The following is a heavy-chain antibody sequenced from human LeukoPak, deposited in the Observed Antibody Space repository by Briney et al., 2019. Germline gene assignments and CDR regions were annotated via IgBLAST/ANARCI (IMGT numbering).Heavy chain of an antibody. CDR2: MNPNTGTT. CDR3: ARGLRYFDWLPTSNWFDP. D-gene: IGHD3-9*01. CDR1: GYTFNGYY. V-gene: IGHV1-2*02. J-gene: IGHJ5*02. Sequence: ASVKVSCKASGYTFNGYYIHWVRQAPGQGLEWVGWMNPNTGTTKYGQTLQGRVIMTRDTSISTAYMELSSLRSEDTAVYYRARGLRYFDWLPTSNWFDPWGQGTLVTVSS.